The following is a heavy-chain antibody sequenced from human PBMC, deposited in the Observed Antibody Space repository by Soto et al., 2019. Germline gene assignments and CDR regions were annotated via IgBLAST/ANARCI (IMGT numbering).Heavy chain of an antibody. D-gene: IGHD6-13*01. CDR1: GFILSSCN. J-gene: IGHJ5*02. Sequence: GSLRLSCEVSGFILSSCNMNWVRQAPGKGLEWVSFIDDSGTVIRYADSVKGRFTISRDNARNSLFLQMDSLRAEDTAVYYCARGLGSSWFFLWGQGTLVTVSS. CDR3: ARGLGSSWFFL. CDR2: IDDSGTVI. V-gene: IGHV3-48*01.